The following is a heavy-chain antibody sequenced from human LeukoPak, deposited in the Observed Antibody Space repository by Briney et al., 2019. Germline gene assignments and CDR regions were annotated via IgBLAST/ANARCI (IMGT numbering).Heavy chain of an antibody. CDR1: GGSISTYS. J-gene: IGHJ5*02. D-gene: IGHD1-14*01. CDR3: ARPISGPRGWFDP. V-gene: IGHV4-39*01. Sequence: SETLSLTCTVSGGSISTYSWTWIRQPPGKGLEWIGSIYYSGSTYYNPSLKSRVTISVDTSKNQFSLKLSSVTAADTAVYYCARPISGPRGWFDPWGQGTLVTVSS. CDR2: IYYSGST.